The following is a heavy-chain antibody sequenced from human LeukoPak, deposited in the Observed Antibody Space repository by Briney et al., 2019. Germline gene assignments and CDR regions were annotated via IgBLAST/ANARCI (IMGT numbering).Heavy chain of an antibody. CDR1: GFTFSSYG. Sequence: GGSLRPSCAASGFTFSSYGMHWVRQAPGKGLEWVAVISYDGSNKYYADSVKGRFTISRDNSKNTLYLQMNSLRAEDTAVYYCAKDWRYYDPAWGQGTLVTVSS. J-gene: IGHJ5*02. D-gene: IGHD3-22*01. V-gene: IGHV3-30*18. CDR3: AKDWRYYDPA. CDR2: ISYDGSNK.